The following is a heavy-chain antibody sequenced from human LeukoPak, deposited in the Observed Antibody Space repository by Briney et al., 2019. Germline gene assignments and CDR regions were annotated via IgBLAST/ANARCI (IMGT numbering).Heavy chain of an antibody. D-gene: IGHD3-10*01. CDR2: IYPGDSDT. J-gene: IGHJ4*02. CDR3: ARSYGSGSFYIYLFDY. V-gene: IGHV5-51*01. Sequence: GESLKISCKGSGYSFTSYWIGWVRQMPGKGLEWMGIIYPGDSDTRYSPSFQGQVTISADKSITTAYLQWSSLKASDTAMYYCARSYGSGSFYIYLFDYWGQGTLVTVSS. CDR1: GYSFTSYW.